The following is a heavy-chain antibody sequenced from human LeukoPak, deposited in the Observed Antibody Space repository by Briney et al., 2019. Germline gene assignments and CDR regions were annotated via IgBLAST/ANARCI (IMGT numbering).Heavy chain of an antibody. CDR1: GFTFSNAW. CDR2: IKSKTDGGTT. Sequence: GGSLRLSCAASGFTFSNAWMSWVRQAPGKGLEWVGRIKSKTDGGTTDYAAPVKGRFTISRDDSKNTLYLQMNSLKTEDTAVYYCTTPSYYYDSSGYYMYFDYWGQGTLVTVSS. J-gene: IGHJ4*02. D-gene: IGHD3-22*01. CDR3: TTPSYYYDSSGYYMYFDY. V-gene: IGHV3-15*01.